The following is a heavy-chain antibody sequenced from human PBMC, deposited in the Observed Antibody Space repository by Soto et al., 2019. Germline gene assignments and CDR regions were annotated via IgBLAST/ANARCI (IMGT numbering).Heavy chain of an antibody. CDR3: ARWAIAAAWPPNEYFQH. J-gene: IGHJ1*01. D-gene: IGHD6-13*01. Sequence: PGGSLRLSCAASGFTFSSYSMNWVRQAPGKGLEWVSSISSSSSYIYYADSVKGRFTISRDNAKNSLYLQMNSLRAEDTAVYYCARWAIAAAWPPNEYFQHWGQGTLVTVSS. CDR2: ISSSSSYI. V-gene: IGHV3-21*01. CDR1: GFTFSSYS.